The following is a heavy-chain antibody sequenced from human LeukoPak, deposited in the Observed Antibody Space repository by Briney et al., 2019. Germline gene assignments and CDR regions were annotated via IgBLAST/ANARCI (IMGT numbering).Heavy chain of an antibody. Sequence: PGGSLRLSCAASGFTLSSYAMSWVRQGPGKGLEWVSAISVSGNTYHADSVKGRFVISGDNSKNTVYLQMNSLRVDDTARYYCAQDGAWLRFDHWGQGTLVTVSS. V-gene: IGHV3-23*01. CDR1: GFTLSSYA. D-gene: IGHD5-12*01. J-gene: IGHJ4*02. CDR2: ISVSGNT. CDR3: AQDGAWLRFDH.